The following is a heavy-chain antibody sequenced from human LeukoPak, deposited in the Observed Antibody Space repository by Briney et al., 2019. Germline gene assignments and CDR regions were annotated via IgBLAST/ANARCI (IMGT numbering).Heavy chain of an antibody. CDR3: ARYAALSGPNWLDP. D-gene: IGHD6-19*01. CDR1: GGSIIGYW. J-gene: IGHJ5*02. V-gene: IGHV4-59*01. Sequence: SETLSLTCTVSGGSIIGYWWSWIRQPPGKGLEWISNIRYNGNTYSNPSLKSRVTISVDTSKNQFSMKLSSVTAADTAMYYCARYAALSGPNWLDPWGRGTLVTVSS. CDR2: IRYNGNT.